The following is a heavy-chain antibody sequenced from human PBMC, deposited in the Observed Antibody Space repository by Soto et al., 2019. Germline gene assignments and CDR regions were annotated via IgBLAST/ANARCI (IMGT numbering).Heavy chain of an antibody. V-gene: IGHV5-51*01. CDR2: IYPGDSDT. Sequence: PGXSQQLSSNDFGYKFPSYCISWMRTKRWKGLEWMGIIYPGDSDTRYSPSFQGQVTISADKSISTAYLQWSSLKPSDTAMYYCARLGLEGTTTAWFDPWGQGTLVTVS. D-gene: IGHD1-26*01. CDR3: ARLGLEGTTTAWFDP. J-gene: IGHJ5*02. CDR1: GYKFPSYC.